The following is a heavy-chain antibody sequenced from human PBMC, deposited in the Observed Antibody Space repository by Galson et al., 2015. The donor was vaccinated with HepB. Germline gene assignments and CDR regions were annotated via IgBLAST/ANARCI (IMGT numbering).Heavy chain of an antibody. CDR1: GYTLTDYK. Sequence: SVKVSCKASGYTLTDYKLHWVRQVPGQGLEWMGIIEPTRGSTSYAQKFQGRLTMTRDTSTSTVYMDLSSLRSGDTAVYYCAKDNTGWSFDRWGQGTLVTVSS. V-gene: IGHV1-46*01. CDR3: AKDNTGWSFDR. D-gene: IGHD6-19*01. CDR2: IEPTRGST. J-gene: IGHJ5*02.